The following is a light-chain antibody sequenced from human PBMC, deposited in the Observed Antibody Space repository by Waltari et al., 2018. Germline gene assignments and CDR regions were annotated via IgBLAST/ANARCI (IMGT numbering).Light chain of an antibody. CDR2: LGS. V-gene: IGKV2-28*01. CDR1: RSLLHSSGYNY. J-gene: IGKJ4*01. CDR3: MQALQSPLT. Sequence: DIVMTQSPLSLPVTPGEPASISCNSSRSLLHSSGYNYVDWYLQKPGQSPQLLISLGSNRASGVPDRFSGSGSGTDFTLKISRVEAEDVGVYYCMQALQSPLTFGGGTKVEIK.